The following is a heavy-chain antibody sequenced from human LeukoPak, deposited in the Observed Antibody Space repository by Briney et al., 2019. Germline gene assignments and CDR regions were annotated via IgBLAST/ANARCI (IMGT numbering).Heavy chain of an antibody. CDR3: ARGVEYIRSDLFDY. J-gene: IGHJ4*02. D-gene: IGHD6-6*01. Sequence: GGSLTLSCAVSGLPFSSYAMHCVRQAPGKWLEWVGMISYEGEIEIYTDSVKGRFTISRDNSENTLYLQINSLRAEDTAVYYCARGVEYIRSDLFDYCGQGKLVIVSS. CDR1: GLPFSSYA. V-gene: IGHV3-30*04. CDR2: ISYEGEIE.